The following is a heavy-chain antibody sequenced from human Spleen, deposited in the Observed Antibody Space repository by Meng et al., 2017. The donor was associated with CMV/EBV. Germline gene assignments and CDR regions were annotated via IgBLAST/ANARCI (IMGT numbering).Heavy chain of an antibody. V-gene: IGHV1-2*02. CDR1: GYTFAGHY. Sequence: ASVKVSCKTSGYTFAGHYMHWLRQAPGQGLEWMGWIHPNTGETNYGQNFHGRVTVTRDTSIRTVYMELSSLRPDDTAMYYCAKDLTGSGNWFDPWGQGTLVTVSS. D-gene: IGHD7-27*01. CDR2: IHPNTGET. CDR3: AKDLTGSGNWFDP. J-gene: IGHJ5*02.